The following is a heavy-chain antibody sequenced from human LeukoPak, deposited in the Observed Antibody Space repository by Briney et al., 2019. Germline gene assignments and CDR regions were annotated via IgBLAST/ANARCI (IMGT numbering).Heavy chain of an antibody. Sequence: SETLSLTCAVYGGSFSGYYWSWIRQPPGKGLEWIGEINHSGSTNYNPSLKSRVTISVDRSKNQFSLKLSSVTAADTAVYYCARAYYDFWSGWPGIYGMDVWGQGTTVTVSS. CDR2: INHSGST. J-gene: IGHJ6*02. V-gene: IGHV4-34*01. CDR1: GGSFSGYY. D-gene: IGHD3-3*01. CDR3: ARAYYDFWSGWPGIYGMDV.